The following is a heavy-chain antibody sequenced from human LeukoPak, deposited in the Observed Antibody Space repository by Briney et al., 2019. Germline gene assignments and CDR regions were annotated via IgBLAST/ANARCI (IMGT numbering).Heavy chain of an antibody. CDR2: ISCSGGSK. V-gene: IGHV3-23*01. Sequence: GGSLRLSCAASGFTFSSYDMSWVRQASEKGLEWVTVISCSGGSKYYAESAKGRFTISRDNSKNTLYLQMNSLRAEDTAVYYGAKEGTIVERHFDYWGQGTLVTVSS. CDR1: GFTFSSYD. D-gene: IGHD1-1*01. J-gene: IGHJ4*02. CDR3: AKEGTIVERHFDY.